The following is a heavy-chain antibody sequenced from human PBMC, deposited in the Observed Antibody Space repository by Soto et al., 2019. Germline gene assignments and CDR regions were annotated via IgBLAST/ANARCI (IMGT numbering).Heavy chain of an antibody. CDR2: VYATGTT. Sequence: QVQLQESGPGVVKPSETLSLSCSVSGGSISKFYWSWIRKTAGKGLEWMGRVYATGTTDYNPSLRSRVTMSVDISKKTFSLRLTSVTAADTGVYYCVRDGSKTLRDWFDPRGQGKLVTVSS. V-gene: IGHV4-4*07. J-gene: IGHJ5*01. CDR3: VRDGSKTLRDWFDP. CDR1: GGSISKFY.